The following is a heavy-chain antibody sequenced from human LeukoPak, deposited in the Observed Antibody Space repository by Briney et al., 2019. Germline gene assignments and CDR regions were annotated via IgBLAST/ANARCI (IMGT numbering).Heavy chain of an antibody. V-gene: IGHV4-59*01. CDR1: GGSISSYY. J-gene: IGHJ4*02. CDR2: IYYSGST. CDR3: ATQPGRYGSSSPV. D-gene: IGHD6-6*01. Sequence: PSETLSLTCTVSGGSISSYYWSWIRQPPGKGLEWTGYIYYSGSTNYNPSLKSRVTISVDTSKNQFSLKLSSVTAADTAVYYCATQPGRYGSSSPVWGQGTLVTVSS.